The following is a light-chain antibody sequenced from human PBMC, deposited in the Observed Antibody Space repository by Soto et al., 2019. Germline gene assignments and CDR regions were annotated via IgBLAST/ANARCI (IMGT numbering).Light chain of an antibody. CDR3: QQGNNFPLA. J-gene: IGKJ4*01. CDR1: QYIVTW. CDR2: AAS. V-gene: IGKV1-12*01. Sequence: DIQMTQSPSSVSASVGDSVTITCRASQYIVTWLAWYQQRPGKAPKLLISAASDLQSGVPTRFSGSGSGTDFTLTISSLQPEDSATYFCQQGNNFPLAFGGGTKVEIK.